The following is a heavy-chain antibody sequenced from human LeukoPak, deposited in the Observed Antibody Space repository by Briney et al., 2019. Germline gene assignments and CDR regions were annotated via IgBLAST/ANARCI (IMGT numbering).Heavy chain of an antibody. V-gene: IGHV3-23*01. CDR2: LSASGGNT. J-gene: IGHJ4*02. CDR3: AKRGGSIWYQFGS. CDR1: GFIFSNYA. D-gene: IGHD6-13*01. Sequence: PGGSLRLSCVASGFIFSNYAMSWVRQAPGKGLEWVSTLSASGGNTYYADSVKGRFTISRDTSKNTVYLQMNSLRAEDTAVYFCAKRGGSIWYQFGSWGQGTLVTVSS.